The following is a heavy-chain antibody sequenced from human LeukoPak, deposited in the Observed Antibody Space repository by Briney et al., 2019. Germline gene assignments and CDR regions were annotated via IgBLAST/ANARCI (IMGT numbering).Heavy chain of an antibody. D-gene: IGHD3-22*01. Sequence: ASVKVSCKTSGYIFTVKFLHWLRQAPGQGLEWVGGIDPKSAGPVYGQNFRGRLTVTRDTSVRTAYMELSRLRSDDTAVYYCAIENCYDGSGCSKTFDYWGQGTLVTVSS. V-gene: IGHV1-2*02. CDR3: AIENCYDGSGCSKTFDY. CDR2: IDPKSAGP. CDR1: GYIFTVKF. J-gene: IGHJ4*02.